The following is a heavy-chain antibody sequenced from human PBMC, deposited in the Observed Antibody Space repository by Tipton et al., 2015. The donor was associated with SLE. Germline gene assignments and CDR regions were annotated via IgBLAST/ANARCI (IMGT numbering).Heavy chain of an antibody. J-gene: IGHJ3*02. CDR2: IDPSDSYT. CDR3: AWGYCSGGSCRGPDAFDI. V-gene: IGHV5-10-1*01. D-gene: IGHD2-15*01. Sequence: QSGAEVKKPGESLRISCKGSGYSFTSYWISWVRQMPGKGLEWMGRIDPSDSYTNYSPSFQGHVTISADKSISTAYLQWSSLKASDTAMYYCAWGYCSGGSCRGPDAFDIWGQGTMVTVSS. CDR1: GYSFTSYW.